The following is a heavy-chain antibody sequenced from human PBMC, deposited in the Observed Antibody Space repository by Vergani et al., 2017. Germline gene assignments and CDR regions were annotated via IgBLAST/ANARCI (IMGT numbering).Heavy chain of an antibody. D-gene: IGHD6-13*01. J-gene: IGHJ4*02. V-gene: IGHV3-33*01. Sequence: QVQLVESGGGVVQPGRSLRLSCAASGFTFSSYGMHWVRQAPGKGLEWVAVIWYDGSNKYYADSVKARFTISRDNSKNTLYLQMNSLRAEDTAVYYCAREHSSSWYRGAFNYWGQGTLVTVSS. CDR3: AREHSSSWYRGAFNY. CDR2: IWYDGSNK. CDR1: GFTFSSYG.